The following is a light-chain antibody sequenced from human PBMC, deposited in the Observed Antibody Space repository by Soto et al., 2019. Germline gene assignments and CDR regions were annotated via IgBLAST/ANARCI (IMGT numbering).Light chain of an antibody. CDR1: QSVRSN. CDR3: QQYNSWPPGLT. Sequence: IVMTQSPATLSVSPWERATLSCRASQSVRSNLAWYQQKPGQAPRLLIFAVSTRATGIPARFSGSGSGTDFTLTISSLQSEDFAVYYCQQYNSWPPGLTFGGGTKVDIK. J-gene: IGKJ4*01. V-gene: IGKV3-15*01. CDR2: AVS.